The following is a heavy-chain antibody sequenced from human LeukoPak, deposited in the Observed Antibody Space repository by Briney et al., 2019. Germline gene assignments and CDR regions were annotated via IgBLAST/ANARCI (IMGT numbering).Heavy chain of an antibody. CDR1: GGTFSSYA. CDR3: ASLMVRGVVGIDY. D-gene: IGHD3-10*01. J-gene: IGHJ4*02. CDR2: ITPILGIA. V-gene: IGHV1-69*04. Sequence: GASVKVSCKASGGTFSSYAISWVRQAPGQGLEWMGRITPILGIANYAQKFQGRVTITADKSTSTAYMELSSLRSEDTAVYYCASLMVRGVVGIDYWGQGTLVTVSS.